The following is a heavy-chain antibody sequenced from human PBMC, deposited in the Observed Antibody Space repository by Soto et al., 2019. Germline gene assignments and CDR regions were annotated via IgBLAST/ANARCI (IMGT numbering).Heavy chain of an antibody. Sequence: SETLSLTCTVSGGSISRGGYYWSWIRQHPGKGLEWIGYIYYSGSTYYNPSLKSRVTISVDTSKNQFSLKLGSVTAADTAVYYCARDHDSSGYYYVGKDAFDIWGQGTMVTVSS. J-gene: IGHJ3*02. D-gene: IGHD3-22*01. V-gene: IGHV4-31*03. CDR3: ARDHDSSGYYYVGKDAFDI. CDR2: IYYSGST. CDR1: GGSISRGGYY.